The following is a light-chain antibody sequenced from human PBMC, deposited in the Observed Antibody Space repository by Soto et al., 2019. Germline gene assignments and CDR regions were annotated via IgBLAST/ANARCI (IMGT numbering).Light chain of an antibody. J-gene: IGLJ2*01. CDR2: EVS. CDR1: SIDVGGYNY. CDR3: SSYTSSSTRV. V-gene: IGLV2-14*01. Sequence: QSVLTQPASVSGSPGQSITISFTGTSIDVGGYNYVSWYQQHPGKAPKLMIYEVSNRPSGVSNRFSGSKSGNTASLTISGLQAEDEADYYCSSYTSSSTRVFGGGTKLTVL.